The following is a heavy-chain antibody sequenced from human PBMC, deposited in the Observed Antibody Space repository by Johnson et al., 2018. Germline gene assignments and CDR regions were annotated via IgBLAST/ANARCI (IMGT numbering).Heavy chain of an antibody. D-gene: IGHD1-26*01. CDR3: ARDWGGSGSYLFAFDI. Sequence: VQLVESGGGLVQPGRSLRLSCAASGFTFSSYGMHWVRQAPGKGLEWVAVIWYDGSNKYYADSVKGRFTISRDNSKNTPYLQMNSLRPEDTAVYYRARDWGGSGSYLFAFDIWGQGTMVTVSS. V-gene: IGHV3-33*08. J-gene: IGHJ3*02. CDR1: GFTFSSYG. CDR2: IWYDGSNK.